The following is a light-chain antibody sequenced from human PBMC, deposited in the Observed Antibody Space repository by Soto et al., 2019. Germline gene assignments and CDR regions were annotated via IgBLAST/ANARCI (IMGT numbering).Light chain of an antibody. Sequence: DIEMTQSPSTLSASVGDRVTITCRASQSISGWLAWYQQKPGKAPKLLMYDASDLESGVPSRFSGSGSGTEFSLTISSLQPDDFATYYCQQYNSYSWTFGQGTKVDIK. CDR3: QQYNSYSWT. CDR1: QSISGW. V-gene: IGKV1-5*01. CDR2: DAS. J-gene: IGKJ1*01.